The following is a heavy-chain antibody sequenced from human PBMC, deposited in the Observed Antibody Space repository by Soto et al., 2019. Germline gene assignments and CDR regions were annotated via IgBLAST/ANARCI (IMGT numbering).Heavy chain of an antibody. Sequence: ASVKVSCKASGYTFTGYYMHWVRQAPGQGIEWMGWINPNSGGTNYAQKFQGWVTMTRDTSISTAYMELSRLRSDDTAVYYCARDLSVVPANYYYGMDVWGQGTTVTVSS. CDR3: ARDLSVVPANYYYGMDV. D-gene: IGHD2-2*01. CDR2: INPNSGGT. CDR1: GYTFTGYY. V-gene: IGHV1-2*04. J-gene: IGHJ6*02.